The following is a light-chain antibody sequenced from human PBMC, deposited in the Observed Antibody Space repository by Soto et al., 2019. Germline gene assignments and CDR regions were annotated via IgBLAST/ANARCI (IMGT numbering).Light chain of an antibody. CDR3: AAWDDGLSGLV. Sequence: QSVLTQPPSASETPGQRVTISCSGSSSNIGKYNVYWYQLLPGTAPRLLISKNDQRPSGDPDRFSASKSGTSVSLAISGLRSDDEADYYCAAWDDGLSGLVFGGGTKLTVL. CDR2: KND. V-gene: IGLV1-47*01. J-gene: IGLJ3*02. CDR1: SSNIGKYN.